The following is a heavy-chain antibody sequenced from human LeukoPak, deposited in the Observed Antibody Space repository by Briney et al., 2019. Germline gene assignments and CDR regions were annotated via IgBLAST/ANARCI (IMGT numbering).Heavy chain of an antibody. CDR3: ARLIVGSSSTGWFDP. D-gene: IGHD6-6*01. CDR2: IYPGDSET. CDR1: GYSFTNYW. J-gene: IGHJ5*02. V-gene: IGHV5-51*01. Sequence: GESLKISCTCSGYSFTNYWIVWVRQMPGKGLERMGVIYPGDSETRYSPSFQGQVTISADKSISTAYLQWSRLKASDTAIYYCARLIVGSSSTGWFDPWGQGTLVTVSS.